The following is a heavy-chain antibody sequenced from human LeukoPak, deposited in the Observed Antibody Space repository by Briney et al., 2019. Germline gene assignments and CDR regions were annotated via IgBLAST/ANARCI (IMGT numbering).Heavy chain of an antibody. J-gene: IGHJ4*02. CDR3: ARKDYGSGRYYKGMNCDY. D-gene: IGHD3-10*01. CDR1: GGSFSSNSYY. V-gene: IGHV4-39*01. Sequence: PSETLTLSCTASGGSFSSNSYYWGWLRPPPGLELESLGSIYYGVSTYYNPSLKSRVTISVDTSKNQFSLKLSSVTAADTAVYYCARKDYGSGRYYKGMNCDYWGQGTLVTVSS. CDR2: IYYGVST.